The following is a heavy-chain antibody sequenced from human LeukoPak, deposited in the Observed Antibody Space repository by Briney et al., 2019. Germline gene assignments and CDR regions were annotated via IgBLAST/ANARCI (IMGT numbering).Heavy chain of an antibody. D-gene: IGHD3-10*01. CDR3: ARDYYGSGSYYNPSGSYYYYMDV. CDR1: GFTFSDYY. J-gene: IGHJ6*03. Sequence: GGSLRLSCAASGFTFSDYYMSWIRQAPGKGLEWVSYISSSGSTIYYADSVKGRFTISRDNAKNSLYLQMNSPRAEDTAVYYCARDYYGSGSYYNPSGSYYYYMDVWGKGTTVTVSS. V-gene: IGHV3-11*01. CDR2: ISSSGSTI.